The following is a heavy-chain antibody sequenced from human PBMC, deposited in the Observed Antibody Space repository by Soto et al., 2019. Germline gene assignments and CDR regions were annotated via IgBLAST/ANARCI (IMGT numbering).Heavy chain of an antibody. D-gene: IGHD3-3*01. CDR3: ARDRVYDFWSGYYYYGMDV. CDR1: GGTFSSYA. Sequence: SVKVSCTASGGTFSSYAISWVRQAPGQGLEWMGGIIPIFGTANYAQKFQGRVTITADESTSTAYMELSSLRSEDTAVYYCARDRVYDFWSGYYYYGMDVWGQGTTVTVSS. V-gene: IGHV1-69*13. CDR2: IIPIFGTA. J-gene: IGHJ6*02.